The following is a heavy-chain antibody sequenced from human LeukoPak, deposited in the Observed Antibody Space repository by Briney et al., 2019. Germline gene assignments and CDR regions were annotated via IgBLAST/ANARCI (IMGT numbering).Heavy chain of an antibody. CDR2: IKQDGSEK. CDR1: GFTFSSYW. CDR3: ARVQAWNGAYCGGDCYSGVDY. J-gene: IGHJ4*02. D-gene: IGHD2-21*02. V-gene: IGHV3-7*03. Sequence: GGSLRLSCAASGFTFSSYWMSWVRQAPGKGLEWVANIKQDGSEKYYVDSVKGRFTISRDNAKNSLYLQMNSLRAEDTAVYYCARVQAWNGAYCGGDCYSGVDYWGQGTLVTVSS.